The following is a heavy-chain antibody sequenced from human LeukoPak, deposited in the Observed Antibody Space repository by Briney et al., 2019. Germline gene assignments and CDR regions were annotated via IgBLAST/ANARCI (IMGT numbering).Heavy chain of an antibody. CDR3: ARHRYDFWSGVNWFDP. D-gene: IGHD3-3*01. Sequence: SETLSLTCTVSGGSISSYYWSWIRQPPGKGLEWIGYIYYSGSTNYNPSLKSRVTISVDTSKNQFSLKLSSVTAADTAVYYCARHRYDFWSGVNWFDPWGQGTLVTVSS. J-gene: IGHJ5*02. CDR1: GGSISSYY. V-gene: IGHV4-59*08. CDR2: IYYSGST.